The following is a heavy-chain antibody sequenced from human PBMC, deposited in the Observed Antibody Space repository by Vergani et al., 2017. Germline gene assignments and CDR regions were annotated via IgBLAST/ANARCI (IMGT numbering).Heavy chain of an antibody. CDR3: ARDRSGTVTRGYYYGMDV. D-gene: IGHD4-17*01. CDR2: IYYSGST. V-gene: IGHV4-59*01. Sequence: QVQLQESGPGLVKPSETLSLTCTVSGCSISSYYWSWIRQPPGKGLEWIGYIYYSGSTNYNPSLKSRVTISVDTSKNPFSLKLSSVPAADTAVYYCARDRSGTVTRGYYYGMDVWGQGTTVTVSS. J-gene: IGHJ6*02. CDR1: GCSISSYY.